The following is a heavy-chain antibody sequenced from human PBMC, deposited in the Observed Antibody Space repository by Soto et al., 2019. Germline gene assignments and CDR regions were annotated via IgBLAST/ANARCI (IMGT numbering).Heavy chain of an antibody. J-gene: IGHJ4*02. CDR1: GYTFTSYY. Sequence: GASVKVSCKASGYTFTSYYMHWVRQAPGQGLEWMGIINPSGGSTSYAQKFQGRVTMTRDTSTSTVYMELSSLRSEDTAVYYCASQERCSSTSCYTIFDYWGQGTLVTVSS. CDR3: ASQERCSSTSCYTIFDY. V-gene: IGHV1-46*01. CDR2: INPSGGST. D-gene: IGHD2-2*02.